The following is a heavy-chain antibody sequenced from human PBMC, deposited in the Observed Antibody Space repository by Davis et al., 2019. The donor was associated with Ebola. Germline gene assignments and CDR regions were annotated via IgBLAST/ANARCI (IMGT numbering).Heavy chain of an antibody. CDR1: GGSFSGYY. J-gene: IGHJ6*02. CDR3: ARGSYDSSGYYYYYYGMDV. D-gene: IGHD3-22*01. V-gene: IGHV4-34*01. CDR2: INHSGST. Sequence: SQTLSLTCAVYGGSFSGYYWSWIRQPPGKGLEWIGEINHSGSTNYNPSLKSRVTISVDTSKNQFSLKLSSVTAADTAVYYCARGSYDSSGYYYYYYGMDVWGQGTTVTVSS.